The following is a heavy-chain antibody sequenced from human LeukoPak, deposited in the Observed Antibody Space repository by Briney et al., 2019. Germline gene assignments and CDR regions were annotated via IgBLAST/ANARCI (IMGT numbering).Heavy chain of an antibody. D-gene: IGHD3-3*01. CDR2: IIPILGIA. CDR3: ARGSGYLSFDY. V-gene: IGHV1-69*04. CDR1: GGTFSSYA. J-gene: IGHJ4*02. Sequence: ASVKVSCKASGGTFSSYAISWVRQAPGQGLEWMGRIIPILGIANYAQKFQGRVTITADKSTSTAYMELSSLRSEDTAVYYCARGSGYLSFDYWGQGTLVTVSS.